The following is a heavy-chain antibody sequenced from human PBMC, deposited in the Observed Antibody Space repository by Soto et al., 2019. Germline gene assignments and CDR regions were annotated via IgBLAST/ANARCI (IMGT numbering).Heavy chain of an antibody. D-gene: IGHD2-21*01. CDR3: TREMAYDYYGMDV. CDR1: GFTFGGYA. Sequence: GGSLRLSCTASGFTFGGYAMSWVRQAPGKGLEWVGFIRSKAYGGTTEYAASVKGRFTISRDDSKSIAYLQMNSLKTEDTAVYYCTREMAYDYYGMDVWGQGTTVTVSS. J-gene: IGHJ6*02. V-gene: IGHV3-49*04. CDR2: IRSKAYGGTT.